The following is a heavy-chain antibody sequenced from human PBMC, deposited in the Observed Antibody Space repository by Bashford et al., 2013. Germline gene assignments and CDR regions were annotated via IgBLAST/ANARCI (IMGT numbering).Heavy chain of an antibody. CDR2: MNPKSGNT. CDR3: ATAYFGISGSYYSFDAFDI. D-gene: IGHD3-10*01. CDR1: GYTLTELS. J-gene: IGHJ3*02. Sequence: ASVKVSCKVSGYTLTELSMHWVRQAAGQGLEWMGWMNPKSGNTGYADSLQGRVTMTEDTSTDTAYMELSSLRSEDTAVYYCATAYFGISGSYYSFDAFDIWGQGTMVTVSS. V-gene: IGHV1-24*01.